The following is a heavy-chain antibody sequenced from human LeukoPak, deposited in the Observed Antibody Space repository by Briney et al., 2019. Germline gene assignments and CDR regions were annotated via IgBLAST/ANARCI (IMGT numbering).Heavy chain of an antibody. CDR1: GFTFSSDA. Sequence: PGGSLRLSCAASGFTFSSDAMSWVRQAPGKGLEWVSAISGSGGSTYYADSVKGRFTISRDNSKNTLYLQMNSLRAEDTAVYYCAKGIAVAGTPFDYWGQGTLVTVSS. CDR3: AKGIAVAGTPFDY. D-gene: IGHD6-19*01. CDR2: ISGSGGST. J-gene: IGHJ4*02. V-gene: IGHV3-23*01.